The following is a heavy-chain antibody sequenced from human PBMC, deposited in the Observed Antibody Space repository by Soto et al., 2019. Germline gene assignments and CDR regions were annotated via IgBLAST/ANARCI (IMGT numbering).Heavy chain of an antibody. CDR1: GFTFSSYA. J-gene: IGHJ3*02. Sequence: GGSLRLSCAASGFTFSSYAMSWVRQAPGKGLEWVSAISGSGGSTYYADSVKGRFTISRDDSKNTLYLQMNSLRAEDTAVYYCAKVRKYYYDSSGYWGDAFDIWGQGTMVTVSS. D-gene: IGHD3-22*01. V-gene: IGHV3-23*01. CDR3: AKVRKYYYDSSGYWGDAFDI. CDR2: ISGSGGST.